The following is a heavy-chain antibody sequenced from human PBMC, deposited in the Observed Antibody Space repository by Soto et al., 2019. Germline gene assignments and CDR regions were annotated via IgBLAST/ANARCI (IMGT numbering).Heavy chain of an antibody. CDR3: AMSRGWWSFDY. V-gene: IGHV1-3*04. D-gene: IGHD6-19*01. Sequence: QVQLVQSGAEVKKPGASVKVSCKASGYSFTTFDLHWVRQAPGQRLEWMGWIDTASGISKYSEIFQGRVTITGDTSATTAYMELSSLRFEDTAVYYCAMSRGWWSFDYWGQGTLITVSS. J-gene: IGHJ4*02. CDR2: IDTASGIS. CDR1: GYSFTTFD.